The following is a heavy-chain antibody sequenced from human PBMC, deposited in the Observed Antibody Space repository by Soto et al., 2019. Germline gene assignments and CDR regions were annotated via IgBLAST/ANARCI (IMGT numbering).Heavy chain of an antibody. D-gene: IGHD4-17*01. Sequence: EMQLLESGGGLVQPGGSLRLSCAVSGFSFSPYGVTWVRQAPGKGREWVCGVRGGSGVTHYADSVKGRFTITGDDSKNTVYLQMHSLRVEDTAVYYCAKWNGYGDVWGQGTLVTVSS. CDR1: GFSFSPYG. CDR2: VRGGSGVT. J-gene: IGHJ4*02. CDR3: AKWNGYGDV. V-gene: IGHV3-23*01.